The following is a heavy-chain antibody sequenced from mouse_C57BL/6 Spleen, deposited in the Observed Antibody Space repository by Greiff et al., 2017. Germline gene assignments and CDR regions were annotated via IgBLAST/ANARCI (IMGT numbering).Heavy chain of an antibody. V-gene: IGHV1-52*01. D-gene: IGHD2-3*01. Sequence: QVQLQQPGAELVRPGSSVKLSCKASGYTFTSYWMHWVKQRPIQGLEWIGNIDPSDSETHYYQKFKDKATLTVDKSSSTAYMQLSSLTSEDSAVYYCARRDDGGDYWGQGTTLTVSS. CDR2: IDPSDSET. CDR1: GYTFTSYW. J-gene: IGHJ2*01. CDR3: ARRDDGGDY.